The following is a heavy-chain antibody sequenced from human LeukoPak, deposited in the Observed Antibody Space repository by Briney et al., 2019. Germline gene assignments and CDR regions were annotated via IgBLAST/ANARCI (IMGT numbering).Heavy chain of an antibody. D-gene: IGHD2-2*01. Sequence: SETLSLTCTVSGVSITTYYWTWIRQLPGKGLEWIGYAYYSAITNYNPSLRNRVTISLDTSKNQFSLKLTSVTAADTALYYCARSDGIRGKYLLDYWGQGSLVTVSS. V-gene: IGHV4-59*08. CDR2: AYYSAIT. J-gene: IGHJ4*02. CDR1: GVSITTYY. CDR3: ARSDGIRGKYLLDY.